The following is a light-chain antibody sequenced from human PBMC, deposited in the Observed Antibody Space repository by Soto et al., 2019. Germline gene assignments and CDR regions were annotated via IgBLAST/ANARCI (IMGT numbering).Light chain of an antibody. CDR3: QQRTNWPRGT. CDR1: QRVNIH. CDR2: DAS. V-gene: IGKV3-11*01. J-gene: IGKJ1*01. Sequence: IVMTQSPATLSVTPGERSTLSCRASQRVNIHLALYQQKPGQAPRLLIYDASNRATGIPARCSGSGSGTDFTLTISSLEPADFAIYYCQQRTNWPRGTFGQGTKVDIK.